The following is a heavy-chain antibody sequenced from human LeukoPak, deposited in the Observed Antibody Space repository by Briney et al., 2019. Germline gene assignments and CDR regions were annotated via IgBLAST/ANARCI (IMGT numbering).Heavy chain of an antibody. J-gene: IGHJ4*02. D-gene: IGHD1-1*01. CDR1: RFTFSNSG. V-gene: IGHV3-23*01. Sequence: PGGSLRLSCAASRFTFSNSGMNWVRQAPGKGLVWVLVINDSGDNTFYADAVKGRFTISRDNSKSTLYLQMSSLRVDDTAVYYCARSLKWNLVGFDYWGQGILVTVSS. CDR2: INDSGDNT. CDR3: ARSLKWNLVGFDY.